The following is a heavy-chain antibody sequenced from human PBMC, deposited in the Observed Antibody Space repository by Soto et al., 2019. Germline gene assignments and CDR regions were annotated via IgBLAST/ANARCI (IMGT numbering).Heavy chain of an antibody. V-gene: IGHV3-30*18. Sequence: GGSLRLSCAASGFTFSSYGMHWVRQAPGKGLEWVAVISYDGSNKYYADSVKGRFTISRDNSKNTLYLQMNSLRAEDTAVYYCAKSGRSGTLVYWGQGTLVTVSS. CDR2: ISYDGSNK. CDR1: GFTFSSYG. D-gene: IGHD1-7*01. J-gene: IGHJ4*02. CDR3: AKSGRSGTLVY.